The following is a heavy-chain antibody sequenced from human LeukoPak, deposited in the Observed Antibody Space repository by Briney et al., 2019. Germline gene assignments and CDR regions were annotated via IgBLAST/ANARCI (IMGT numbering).Heavy chain of an antibody. Sequence: SGTLSLTCTVSGGSLSSSSYYWGWLRQPPGRGLEGIGSIYYSGSTYYNPSRKRRVTIAVDTCKNKCSLKLSSLTAADTAVYYCARGYYDFWSGSDAFDIWGQGTMVTVSS. CDR2: IYYSGST. V-gene: IGHV4-39*07. CDR3: ARGYYDFWSGSDAFDI. CDR1: GGSLSSSSYY. D-gene: IGHD3-3*01. J-gene: IGHJ3*02.